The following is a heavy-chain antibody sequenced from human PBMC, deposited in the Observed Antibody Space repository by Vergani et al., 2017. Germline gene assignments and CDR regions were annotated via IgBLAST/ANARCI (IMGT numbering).Heavy chain of an antibody. V-gene: IGHV1-18*01. J-gene: IGHJ6*02. CDR2: ISAYNGNT. D-gene: IGHD4-17*01. Sequence: QVQLVQSGAEVKKPGSSVKVSCKASGGTFSSYAISWVRQAPGQGLEWMGWISAYNGNTNYAQKLQGRVTMTTDTSTSTAYMELRSLRSDDTAVYYCARGGATVTTVVDYYYGMDVWGQGTTVTVSS. CDR3: ARGGATVTTVVDYYYGMDV. CDR1: GGTFSSYA.